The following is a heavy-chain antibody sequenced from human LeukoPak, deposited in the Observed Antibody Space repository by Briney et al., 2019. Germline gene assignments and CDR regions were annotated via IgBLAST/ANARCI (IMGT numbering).Heavy chain of an antibody. CDR2: ISYDGSNK. J-gene: IGHJ6*02. D-gene: IGHD2-15*01. CDR1: GFTFSSYA. CDR3: AREGGGLGYGMDV. V-gene: IGHV3-30-3*01. Sequence: GGSLRLSCAASGFTFSSYAMHWVRQAPGKGLEWVAVISYDGSNKYYAGSVKGRFTISRDNSKNTLYLQMNSLRAEDTAVYYCAREGGGLGYGMDVWGQGTTVTVSS.